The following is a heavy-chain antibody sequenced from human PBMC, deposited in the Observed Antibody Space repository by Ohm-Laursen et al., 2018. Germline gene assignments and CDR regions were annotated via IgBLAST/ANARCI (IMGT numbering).Heavy chain of an antibody. Sequence: SLRLSCSASGFTVSSNYMSWVRQAPGKGLEWVSVIYSGGSTYYADSVKGRFTISRDNSKNTLYLQMNSLRAEDTAVYYCAREYMVRGVINRLYYFDYWGQGTLVTVSS. D-gene: IGHD3-10*01. CDR1: GFTVSSNY. J-gene: IGHJ4*02. V-gene: IGHV3-53*01. CDR3: AREYMVRGVINRLYYFDY. CDR2: IYSGGST.